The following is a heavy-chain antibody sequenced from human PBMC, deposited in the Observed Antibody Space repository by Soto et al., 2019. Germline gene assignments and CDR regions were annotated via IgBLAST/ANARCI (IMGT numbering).Heavy chain of an antibody. D-gene: IGHD3-16*01. V-gene: IGHV2-5*02. CDR3: AHALGGGSSSYFDC. CDR1: GSSLSSSGMG. J-gene: IGHJ4*02. CDR2: IYWDDDK. Sequence: QITLKESGPTLVKPTQTLTLTCTFSGSSLSSSGMGVGWIRQPPGKALEWLAVIYWDDDKRYSPSLNSRITITQDTSKSQVVLTMANMDPVDTATYYCAHALGGGSSSYFDCWGQGTLVTVSS.